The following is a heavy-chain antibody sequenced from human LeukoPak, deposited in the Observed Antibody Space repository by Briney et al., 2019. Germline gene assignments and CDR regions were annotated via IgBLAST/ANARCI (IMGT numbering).Heavy chain of an antibody. J-gene: IGHJ4*02. D-gene: IGHD1-26*01. Sequence: GASVKVSCKASGYTFTGYYMHWVRQAPGQGLEWMGWINPNSGGTNYAQKFQGRVTMTRDTSISTAYMGLSRLRSDDTAAYYCARDIEGAARDYWGQGTLVTVSS. V-gene: IGHV1-2*02. CDR1: GYTFTGYY. CDR2: INPNSGGT. CDR3: ARDIEGAARDY.